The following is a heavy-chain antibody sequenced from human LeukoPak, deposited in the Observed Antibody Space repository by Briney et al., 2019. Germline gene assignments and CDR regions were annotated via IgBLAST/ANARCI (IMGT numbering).Heavy chain of an antibody. CDR3: QSRYLEWLLEY. CDR2: IYSSGSA. CDR1: GGSINSNNYY. Sequence: PSEPLSLTCTVSGGSINSNNYYWGWIRRPPGKGLEWIGSIYSSGSAYYNPSLKSRVTISVDTSKNQFSLRLSSVTAADTAVYYCQSRYLEWLLEYWGQGTLVTVSS. V-gene: IGHV4-39*01. J-gene: IGHJ4*02. D-gene: IGHD3-3*01.